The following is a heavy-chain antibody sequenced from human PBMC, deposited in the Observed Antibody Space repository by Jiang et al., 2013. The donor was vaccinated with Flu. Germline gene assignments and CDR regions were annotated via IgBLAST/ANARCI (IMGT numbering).Heavy chain of an antibody. Sequence: KPSETLSLTCAVYGGSFSGYYWSWIRQPPGKGLEWIGEINHSGSTNYNPSLKSRVTISVDTSKNQFSLKLSSVTAADTAVYYCARRDFWSGYYHYYFDYWGQGTLVTVSS. CDR2: INHSGST. CDR3: ARRDFWSGYYHYYFDY. V-gene: IGHV4-34*01. CDR1: GGSFSGYY. J-gene: IGHJ4*02. D-gene: IGHD3-3*01.